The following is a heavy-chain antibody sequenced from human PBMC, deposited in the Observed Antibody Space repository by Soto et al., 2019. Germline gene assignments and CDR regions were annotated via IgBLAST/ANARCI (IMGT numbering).Heavy chain of an antibody. CDR1: GGSISSGDYY. Sequence: SETLSLTCTVSGGSISSGDYYWSWIRQHPGKGLEWIGYIYYSGSTYYNPSLKSRVTISVDTSKNQFSLKLSSVTAADTAVYYCARDPGYDSSGYYYFDYWGQGTLVTVSS. CDR2: IYYSGST. V-gene: IGHV4-31*03. CDR3: ARDPGYDSSGYYYFDY. D-gene: IGHD3-22*01. J-gene: IGHJ4*02.